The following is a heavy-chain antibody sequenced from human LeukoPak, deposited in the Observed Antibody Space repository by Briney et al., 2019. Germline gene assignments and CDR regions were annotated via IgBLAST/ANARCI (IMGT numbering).Heavy chain of an antibody. CDR1: GFTFSHYG. D-gene: IGHD3-22*01. CDR2: ISHYGSNK. V-gene: IGHV3-30*18. J-gene: IGHJ4*02. Sequence: GGSPRLSRAASGFTFSHYGMHRVRQAPGKGLELVAVISHYGSNKYYAGSVKGRFIISREDSESPLYLQIKSLRAEDTTVYYCAKDQTAYYYDSTGSPRGLEYWGQGALVTVSS. CDR3: AKDQTAYYYDSTGSPRGLEY.